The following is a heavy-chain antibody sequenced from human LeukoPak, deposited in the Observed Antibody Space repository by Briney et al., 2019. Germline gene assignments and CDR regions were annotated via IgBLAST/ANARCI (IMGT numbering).Heavy chain of an antibody. CDR3: AKGNYYDSSGHIDY. CDR2: ISWNSGSI. D-gene: IGHD3-22*01. Sequence: GGSLRLSCAASGFTFDDYAMHWVRQAPGKGLKWVSGISWNSGSIGYADSVKGRFTISRDNAKNSLYLQMNSLRAEDMALYYCAKGNYYDSSGHIDYWGQGTLVTVSS. V-gene: IGHV3-9*03. CDR1: GFTFDDYA. J-gene: IGHJ4*02.